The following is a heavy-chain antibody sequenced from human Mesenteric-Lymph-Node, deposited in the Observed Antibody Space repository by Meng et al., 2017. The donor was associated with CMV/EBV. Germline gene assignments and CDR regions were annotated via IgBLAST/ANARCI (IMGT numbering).Heavy chain of an antibody. CDR1: GFVFSDYY. Sequence: GESLKISCAASGFVFSDYYMSWIRQAPGKGLEWVSYISRSGDMIHNEDSVKGRFTISRDNAKNSLYLQMNSLTAEDTAVYYCARDQNSNYNYYGMDVWGQGTTVTVSS. CDR2: ISRSGDMI. D-gene: IGHD2/OR15-2a*01. V-gene: IGHV3-11*04. CDR3: ARDQNSNYNYYGMDV. J-gene: IGHJ6*02.